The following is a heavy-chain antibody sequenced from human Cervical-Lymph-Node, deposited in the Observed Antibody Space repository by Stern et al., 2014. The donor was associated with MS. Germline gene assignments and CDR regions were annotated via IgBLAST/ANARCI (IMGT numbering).Heavy chain of an antibody. V-gene: IGHV3-48*01. J-gene: IGHJ6*02. D-gene: IGHD7-27*01. Sequence: EVQLVESGGGLVQPGGSLRLSCAVSGFSFSSYSMNWVRQAPGQGLEWVSYISPSSTSKYYADSVKGRFIISRDNAKKSLYLHMNSLRAEDTAVYYCARDSSQLGARHFYDGMGVWGQGTTVTVAS. CDR1: GFSFSSYS. CDR2: ISPSSTSK. CDR3: ARDSSQLGARHFYDGMGV.